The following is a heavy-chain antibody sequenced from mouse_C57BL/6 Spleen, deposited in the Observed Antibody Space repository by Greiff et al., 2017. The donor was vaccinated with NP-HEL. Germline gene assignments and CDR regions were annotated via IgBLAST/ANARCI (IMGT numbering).Heavy chain of an antibody. CDR1: GYTFTDYY. D-gene: IGHD2-1*01. CDR2: IYPGSGNT. Sequence: QVQLQQSGAELVRPGASVKLSCKASGYTFTDYYINWVKQRPGQGLEWIARIYPGSGNTYYNEKFKGKATLTAEKSSSTAYMQLSSLTSEDSAVYVCARSHYYGNYQAWFAYWGQGTLVTVSA. J-gene: IGHJ3*01. V-gene: IGHV1-76*01. CDR3: ARSHYYGNYQAWFAY.